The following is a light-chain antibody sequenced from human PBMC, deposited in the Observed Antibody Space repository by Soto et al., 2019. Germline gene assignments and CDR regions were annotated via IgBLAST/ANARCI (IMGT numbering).Light chain of an antibody. V-gene: IGLV2-18*02. CDR1: SSDVGSYNR. CDR3: SSYTSSSTFV. Sequence: QSALTQPPSVSGSPGQSVTISCTGTSSDVGSYNRVSWYQQPPGTAPKLMIYEVSNRPSGVPDRFSGSKSGNTASLTISGRQAEDEADYYCSSYTSSSTFVFGGGTKLTVL. J-gene: IGLJ2*01. CDR2: EVS.